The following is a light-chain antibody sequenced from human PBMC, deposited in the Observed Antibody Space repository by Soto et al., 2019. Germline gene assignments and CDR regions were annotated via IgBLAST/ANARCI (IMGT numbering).Light chain of an antibody. J-gene: IGKJ2*01. CDR1: QSISTY. CDR2: AAT. CDR3: QQSFSSPYT. V-gene: IGKV1-39*01. Sequence: DIQMTQSPSSLSASVGDRVPITCRASQSISTYLNWYQQKPGKAPKLLIYAATTLQSGIPSRFSGSGSGTDFTLTISSLQPEDFGTYYCQQSFSSPYTFGQGTKLEI.